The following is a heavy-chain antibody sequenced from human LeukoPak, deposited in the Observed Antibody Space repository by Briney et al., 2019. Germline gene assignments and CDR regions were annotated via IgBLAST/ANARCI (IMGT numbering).Heavy chain of an antibody. J-gene: IGHJ4*02. D-gene: IGHD2-15*01. V-gene: IGHV5-51*01. CDR3: VRGGDVVVVVAAFDY. Sequence: GESLKISCKGSGYSFTSYWIGWVRQMPGKGLEWMGIIYPGDSDTRYSPSFQGQVTISADKSISTAYLQWSSLKASDTAMYYWVRGGDVVVVVAAFDYWGQGTLVTVSS. CDR1: GYSFTSYW. CDR2: IYPGDSDT.